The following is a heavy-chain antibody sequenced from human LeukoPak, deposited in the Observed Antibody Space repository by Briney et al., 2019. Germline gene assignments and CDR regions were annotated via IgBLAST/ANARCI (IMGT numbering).Heavy chain of an antibody. CDR1: GGTFSSYA. D-gene: IGHD4-17*01. CDR3: ARNYGDYFAYMDV. CDR2: IIPIFGTA. J-gene: IGHJ6*03. Sequence: SSVKVSCKASGGTFSSYAISWVRQAPGQGLEWMGRIIPIFGTANYAQKFQGRVTITTDESTSTAYMELNSLRSEDTAVYYCARNYGDYFAYMDVWGKGTTVTVSS. V-gene: IGHV1-69*05.